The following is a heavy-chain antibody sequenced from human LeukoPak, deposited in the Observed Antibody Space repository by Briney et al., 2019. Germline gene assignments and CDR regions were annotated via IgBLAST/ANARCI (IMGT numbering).Heavy chain of an antibody. V-gene: IGHV4-4*02. CDR2: IYHSGST. Sequence: SETLSLTCAVSGGSISSSNWWSWVRQPPGKGLEWIGEIYHSGSTNYNPSLKSRVTISVDKSKNQFSLKLSSVTAADTAVYYCGRAAYGNYPNYFDNGGQGPRVPVSS. CDR1: GGSISSSNW. J-gene: IGHJ4*02. CDR3: GRAAYGNYPNYFDN. D-gene: IGHD1-7*01.